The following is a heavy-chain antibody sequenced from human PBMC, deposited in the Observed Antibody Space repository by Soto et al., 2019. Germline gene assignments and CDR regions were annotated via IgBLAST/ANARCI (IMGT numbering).Heavy chain of an antibody. CDR3: ARDQPGYSYGCGLGY. J-gene: IGHJ4*02. CDR2: ISSSSSYI. CDR1: GFTFSSYS. D-gene: IGHD5-18*01. Sequence: EVQLVESGGGLVKPGGSLRLSCAASGFTFSSYSMNWVRQAPGKGLEWVSSISSSSSYIYYADSVKGRFTISRDNAKNSLHLQMNSLRAEDTAVYYCARDQPGYSYGCGLGYWGQGTLVTVSS. V-gene: IGHV3-21*01.